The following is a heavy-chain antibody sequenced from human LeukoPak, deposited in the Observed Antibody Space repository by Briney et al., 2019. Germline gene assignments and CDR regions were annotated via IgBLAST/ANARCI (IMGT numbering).Heavy chain of an antibody. Sequence: ASVKVSCKASGYTFTSNYMHWVRHAPGQGLEWMGWINSKSGATSYAQTFQCRVTMTRDTSITTAYMELSGLRSDDTAVYYCATGFGSSWFDYWGQGTLVTVFS. V-gene: IGHV1-2*02. J-gene: IGHJ5*01. D-gene: IGHD6-13*01. CDR2: INSKSGAT. CDR1: GYTFTSNY. CDR3: ATGFGSSWFDY.